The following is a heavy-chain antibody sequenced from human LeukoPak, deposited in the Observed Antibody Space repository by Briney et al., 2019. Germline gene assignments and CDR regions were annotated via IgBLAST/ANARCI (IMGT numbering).Heavy chain of an antibody. CDR3: GRVGAYYGSGSYSDY. D-gene: IGHD3-10*01. CDR1: GFTFSSYW. CDR2: INQDGNEK. V-gene: IGHV3-7*01. Sequence: GGSLRLSCAAPGFTFSSYWMAWVRQAPGKGLEWVANINQDGNEKYYVDSVKGRFTISRDNAKNSLYLQMNSLRAEDTAVYYCGRVGAYYGSGSYSDYWGQGTLVTVSS. J-gene: IGHJ4*02.